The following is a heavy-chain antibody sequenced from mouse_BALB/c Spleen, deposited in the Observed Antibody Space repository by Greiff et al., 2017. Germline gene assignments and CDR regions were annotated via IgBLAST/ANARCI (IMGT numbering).Heavy chain of an antibody. V-gene: IGHV3-2*02. J-gene: IGHJ1*01. CDR1: GYSITSDYA. Sequence: EVKVEESGPGLVKPSQSLSLTCTVTGYSITSDYAWNWIRQFPGNKLEWMGYISYSGSTSYNPSLKSRISITRDTSKNQFFLQLNSVTTEDTATYYCARRWDFGYFDVWGAGTTVTVSS. CDR3: ARRWDFGYFDV. D-gene: IGHD4-1*01. CDR2: ISYSGST.